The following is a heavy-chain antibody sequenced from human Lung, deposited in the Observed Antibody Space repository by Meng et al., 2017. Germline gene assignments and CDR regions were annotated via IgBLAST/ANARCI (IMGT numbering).Heavy chain of an antibody. CDR2: INTDNGDT. J-gene: IGHJ4*02. CDR3: ARDERGGPYYFDY. Sequence: QVQLVQSGAEGKKPGASVKVACQASGYSFTTYGMHWLRQAPGQRLEWMGWINTDNGDTHYSQKFQGRVTITRDTSARTAYMELSSLRSEDTAVYFRARDERGGPYYFDYWGQGTLVTVSS. V-gene: IGHV1-3*04. CDR1: GYSFTTYG.